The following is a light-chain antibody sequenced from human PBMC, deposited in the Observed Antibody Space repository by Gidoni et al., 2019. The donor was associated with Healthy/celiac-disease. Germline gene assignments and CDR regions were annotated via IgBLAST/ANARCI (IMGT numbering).Light chain of an antibody. CDR3: QRYKSYWT. J-gene: IGKJ1*01. Sequence: DIQMTQSPSTLSASVGDRVTITCRASPSISSWLAWYQHKPGKPPKLLSYKASSLESGVPSRFSGSGSGTEFTLTISSLQPDDLATYYCQRYKSYWTFGQGTKVEIK. CDR2: KAS. CDR1: PSISSW. V-gene: IGKV1-5*03.